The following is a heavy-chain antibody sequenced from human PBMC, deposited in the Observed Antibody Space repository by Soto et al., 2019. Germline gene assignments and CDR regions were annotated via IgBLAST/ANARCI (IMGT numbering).Heavy chain of an antibody. CDR2: MTPKSDDT. Sequence: WASVKVSCKASGYTFTNYDVNWVRQAPGQGLEWVGWMTPKSDDTGYAQKFQGRLTLTRNTSISTAYMELSSLTSEDTAVYYCARGLAVTRDAFDIWGQGTRVT. D-gene: IGHD4-4*01. CDR3: ARGLAVTRDAFDI. V-gene: IGHV1-8*01. J-gene: IGHJ3*02. CDR1: GYTFTNYD.